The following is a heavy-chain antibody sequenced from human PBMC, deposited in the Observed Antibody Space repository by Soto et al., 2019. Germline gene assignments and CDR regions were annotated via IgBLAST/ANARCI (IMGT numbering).Heavy chain of an antibody. Sequence: PGWSLRLACSVFVFTFINYAMQWVRQAPGKGLEYVSSISSNAGSIYYADSVKGRFTISRDNSKGTLYLQMSSLRPEDTAVYYCVKDRWVDYWGQGALVTVSS. D-gene: IGHD1-26*01. CDR1: VFTFINYA. CDR3: VKDRWVDY. CDR2: ISSNAGSI. V-gene: IGHV3-64D*08. J-gene: IGHJ4*02.